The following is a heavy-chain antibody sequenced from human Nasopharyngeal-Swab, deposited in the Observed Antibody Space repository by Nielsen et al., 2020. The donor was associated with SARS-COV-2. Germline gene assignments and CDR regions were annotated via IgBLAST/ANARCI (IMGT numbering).Heavy chain of an antibody. V-gene: IGHV3-20*04. CDR1: GFTFDDYG. Sequence: GESLKISCAASGFTFDDYGMSWVRQAPGKGLEWVSGINWNGGSTGYADSVKGRFTISRDNAKNSLYLQMNSLRAEDTALYYCAKVGGWNDAFDIWGQGTMVTVSS. D-gene: IGHD1-1*01. CDR3: AKVGGWNDAFDI. CDR2: INWNGGST. J-gene: IGHJ3*02.